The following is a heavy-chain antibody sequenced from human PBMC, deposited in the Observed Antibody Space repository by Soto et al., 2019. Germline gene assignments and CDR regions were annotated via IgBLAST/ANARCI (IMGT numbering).Heavy chain of an antibody. D-gene: IGHD1-26*01. V-gene: IGHV3-23*01. CDR3: AKDQHPYSGSFFGDFDS. Sequence: VGSLRLSCAASGFTFSSYAMSWVRQAPGKGLEWVSAISGSGGSTYYADSVKGRFTISRDNSKNTLYLQMNSLRGEDTGVYYCAKDQHPYSGSFFGDFDSWGQGTLVTVSS. J-gene: IGHJ4*02. CDR2: ISGSGGST. CDR1: GFTFSSYA.